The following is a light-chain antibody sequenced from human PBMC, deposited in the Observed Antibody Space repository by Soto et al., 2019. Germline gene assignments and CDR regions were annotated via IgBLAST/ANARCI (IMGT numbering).Light chain of an antibody. J-gene: IGLJ2*01. CDR2: EVS. Sequence: QSVLTQPASVSGSPGQSITISCTGTSSDVGAYNYVSWYQQHPGKAPKLMIFEVSNRPSGVSNRFSGSKSGNTASLTISGLQAEDEADYYCASYVSSPSYTSTSIPVVFGGGTKLTVL. V-gene: IGLV2-14*01. CDR3: ASYVSSPSYTSTSIPVV. CDR1: SSDVGAYNY.